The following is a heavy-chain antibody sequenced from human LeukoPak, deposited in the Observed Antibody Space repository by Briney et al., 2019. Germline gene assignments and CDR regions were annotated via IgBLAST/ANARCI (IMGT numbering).Heavy chain of an antibody. J-gene: IGHJ4*02. CDR1: GYSISSGYY. CDR3: ARSSDGYYYDSSGYYPWDY. D-gene: IGHD3-22*01. CDR2: IYHSGST. V-gene: IGHV4-38-2*02. Sequence: SETLSLTCTVSGYSISSGYYWGWIRQPPGKGLEWIGSIYHSGSTYYNPSLKSRVTISVDTSKNQFSLKLSSVTAADTAVYYCARSSDGYYYDSSGYYPWDYWGQGTLVTVSS.